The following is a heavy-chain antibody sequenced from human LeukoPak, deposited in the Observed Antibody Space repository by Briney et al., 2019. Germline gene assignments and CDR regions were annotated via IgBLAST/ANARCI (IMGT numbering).Heavy chain of an antibody. J-gene: IGHJ6*02. D-gene: IGHD4-17*01. CDR3: ARVVTTAYYYYYYGMDV. CDR2: IYTSGST. V-gene: IGHV4-4*07. CDR1: GGSISNYY. Sequence: SETLSLTCTVSGGSISNYYWSWIRQPAGKGLEWIGRIYTSGSTNYNPSLKSRVTISVDTSKNQFSLKLSSVTAADTAVYYCARVVTTAYYYYYYGMDVWGQGTTVTVSS.